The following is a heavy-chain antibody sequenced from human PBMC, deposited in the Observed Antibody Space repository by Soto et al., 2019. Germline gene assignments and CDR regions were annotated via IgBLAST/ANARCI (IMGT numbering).Heavy chain of an antibody. V-gene: IGHV3-74*01. CDR2: INSDGSTT. CDR3: ARSAYGDYFYYYYMDV. Sequence: VQLVESRGGLVQPGGSQRLSCAASGFTFSSYWMHWVRQAPGKGLVWVSRINSDGSTTNYADSVKGRFTISRDIAKNTLYLQMNSLRAEDTAVYYCARSAYGDYFYYYYMDVWGKGTTVTVSS. CDR1: GFTFSSYW. J-gene: IGHJ6*03. D-gene: IGHD4-17*01.